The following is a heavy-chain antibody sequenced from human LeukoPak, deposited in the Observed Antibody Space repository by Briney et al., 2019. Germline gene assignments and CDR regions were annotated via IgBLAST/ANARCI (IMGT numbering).Heavy chain of an antibody. CDR2: ISTGGAST. CDR1: GFTFSSHA. J-gene: IGHJ6*02. V-gene: IGHV3-23*01. CDR3: ARDQPLGTYYGMDV. Sequence: GGSLRLSCAASGFTFSSHAMTWVRQAPGKGLEWVSVISTGGASTYYADSVKGRFTISRDNSRNTLFLHMNSLRAEDTAVYYCARDQPLGTYYGMDVWGQGTTVTVSS. D-gene: IGHD7-27*01.